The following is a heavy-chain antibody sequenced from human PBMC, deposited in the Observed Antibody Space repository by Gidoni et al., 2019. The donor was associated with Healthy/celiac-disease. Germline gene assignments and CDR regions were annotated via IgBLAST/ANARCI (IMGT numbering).Heavy chain of an antibody. D-gene: IGHD3-10*01. CDR1: GFTFGSHA. CDR3: AKDPGAESAEYFQH. CDR2: ISGSGGST. Sequence: EVQMLESGGGLAQPGGSLRLSCATSGFTFGSHAQRWVRQAPGKGLEWVLAISGSGGSTYYADSVKGRFTISRDNSKNTLYLQMNSLRAEDTAVYYCAKDPGAESAEYFQHWGQGTLVTVSS. J-gene: IGHJ1*01. V-gene: IGHV3-23*01.